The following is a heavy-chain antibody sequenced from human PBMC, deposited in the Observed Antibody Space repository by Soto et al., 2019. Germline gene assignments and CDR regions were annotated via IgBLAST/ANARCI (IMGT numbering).Heavy chain of an antibody. J-gene: IGHJ1*01. CDR2: IIPVFGRP. V-gene: IGHV1-69*13. CDR3: AREASGYDF. D-gene: IGHD5-12*01. Sequence: AVKVSCKASGGTFSSFGISWVRQAPGQGLEWMGGIIPVFGRPNYAQRFRGRLTITADESTNTSYMELIDLTSEDTAVYYCAREASGYDFWGQGTQVTVSS. CDR1: GGTFSSFG.